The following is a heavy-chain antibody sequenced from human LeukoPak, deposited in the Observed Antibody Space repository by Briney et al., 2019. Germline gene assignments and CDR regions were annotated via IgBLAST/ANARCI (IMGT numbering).Heavy chain of an antibody. D-gene: IGHD3-16*01. Sequence: PGGSLRLSCAASGFTFSSYGMYWVRQAPGKGLEWVAFTRYDGSNKYYADSVKGRFTISRDNSKNTLYLQMNSLRAEDTAVYYCARGELLFDYWGQGTLVTVSS. V-gene: IGHV3-30*02. J-gene: IGHJ4*02. CDR3: ARGELLFDY. CDR2: TRYDGSNK. CDR1: GFTFSSYG.